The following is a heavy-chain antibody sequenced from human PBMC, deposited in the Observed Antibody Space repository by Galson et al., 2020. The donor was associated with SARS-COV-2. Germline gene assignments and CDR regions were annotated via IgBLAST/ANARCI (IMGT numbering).Heavy chain of an antibody. CDR2: IAGDASRR. D-gene: IGHD2-2*01. V-gene: IGHV3-30*18. J-gene: IGHJ3*02. CDR1: GFTFRGFA. Sequence: TGGSLRLSCAASGFTFRGFAMHWVRQAPGRGLEWVALIAGDASRRYYADSVRGRFTISRDNSKNTLYLQMNSLSAEDTALYYCAKKGPYCTSTSCPPDAFDMWGQGTMVTVSS. CDR3: AKKGPYCTSTSCPPDAFDM.